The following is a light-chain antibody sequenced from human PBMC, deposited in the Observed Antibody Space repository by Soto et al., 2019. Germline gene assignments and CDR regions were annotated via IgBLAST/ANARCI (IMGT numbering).Light chain of an antibody. CDR2: DAS. V-gene: IGKV3-15*01. Sequence: EIVMTQSPATLSVSPGGGATLSCKASQNVYNNLAWYQQRPGQPPRLLIYDASTRATGISARFSGSGYWTEFTLTISSLQSEDFAVYFCQQCRNWPLTFGGGTKVEIK. J-gene: IGKJ4*01. CDR1: QNVYNN. CDR3: QQCRNWPLT.